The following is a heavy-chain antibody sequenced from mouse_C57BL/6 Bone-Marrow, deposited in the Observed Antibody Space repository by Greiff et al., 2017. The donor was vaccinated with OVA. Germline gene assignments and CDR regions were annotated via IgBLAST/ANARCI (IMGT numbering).Heavy chain of an antibody. Sequence: VQLQQSGPELVKPGASVKISCKASGYSFTDYNMNWVKQSNGKSLEWIGVINPNYGTTSYNQKFKGKATLTVDQSSSTAYMQLNSLTSDDSAVYYCAFYYGSSYRYLDVWGTGTAVTVSS. J-gene: IGHJ1*03. CDR2: INPNYGTT. D-gene: IGHD1-1*01. V-gene: IGHV1-39*01. CDR3: AFYYGSSYRYLDV. CDR1: GYSFTDYN.